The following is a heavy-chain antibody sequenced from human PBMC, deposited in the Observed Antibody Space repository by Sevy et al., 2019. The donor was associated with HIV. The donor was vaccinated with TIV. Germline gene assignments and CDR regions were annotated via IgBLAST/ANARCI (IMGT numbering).Heavy chain of an antibody. CDR2: IKQDGNEK. Sequence: GGSLRLSCVASGFNLSPYWMTWVRQAPGKGLEWVANIKQDGNEKYYVDSVKGRFTVSRDNAKNALYLQMYSLRVEDTAVYYCARAAKSGYDQTYFDYWGQGTLVTVSS. CDR1: GFNLSPYW. V-gene: IGHV3-7*01. J-gene: IGHJ4*02. CDR3: ARAAKSGYDQTYFDY. D-gene: IGHD5-12*01.